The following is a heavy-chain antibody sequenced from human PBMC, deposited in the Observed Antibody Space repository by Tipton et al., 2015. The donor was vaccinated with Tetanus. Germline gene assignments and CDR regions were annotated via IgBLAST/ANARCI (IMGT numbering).Heavy chain of an antibody. CDR3: AKDLAAYCGGDCFSFDY. CDR1: GFTFSSHW. V-gene: IGHV3-74*01. J-gene: IGHJ4*02. D-gene: IGHD2-21*02. CDR2: ISYDGSSI. Sequence: SLRLSCLATGFTFSSHWMHWVRQAPGKKLMWVARISYDGSSISYADSVKGRFTISRDNPKNTLYLQMNRLRPEDTAVYYCAKDLAAYCGGDCFSFDYWGQGTLVTVSS.